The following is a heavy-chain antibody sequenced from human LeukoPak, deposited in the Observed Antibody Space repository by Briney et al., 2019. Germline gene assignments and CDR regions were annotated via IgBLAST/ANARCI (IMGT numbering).Heavy chain of an antibody. V-gene: IGHV3-7*01. D-gene: IGHD1-26*01. CDR2: IKQDGSEK. CDR3: ASGSYYWNLYY. Sequence: GGSLRLSCAASGFTFSTYWMSWVRQAPGKGLEWVANIKQDGSEKHYVESVKGRSTISRENAKNSLYLQMNSLRAEDTAVYYCASGSYYWNLYYWGQGTLVTVSS. CDR1: GFTFSTYW. J-gene: IGHJ4*02.